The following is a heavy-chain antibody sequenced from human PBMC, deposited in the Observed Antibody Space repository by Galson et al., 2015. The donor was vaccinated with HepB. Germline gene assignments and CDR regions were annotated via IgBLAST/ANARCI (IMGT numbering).Heavy chain of an antibody. D-gene: IGHD5-24*01. CDR3: ARGKTQKMATIGYYFDY. J-gene: IGHJ4*02. CDR1: GGTFSSYA. Sequence: SVKVSCKASGGTFSSYAISWVRQAPGQGLEWMGGIIPIFGTANYAQKSQGRVTITADKSTSTAYMELSSLRSEDTAVYYCARGKTQKMATIGYYFDYWGQGTLVTVSS. CDR2: IIPIFGTA. V-gene: IGHV1-69*06.